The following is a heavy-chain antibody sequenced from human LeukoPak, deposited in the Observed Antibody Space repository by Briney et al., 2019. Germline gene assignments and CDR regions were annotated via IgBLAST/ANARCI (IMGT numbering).Heavy chain of an antibody. V-gene: IGHV3-23*01. D-gene: IGHD2/OR15-2a*01. CDR3: AKVGVTSVINYYYYYMDV. CDR1: GFTFSSYA. J-gene: IGHJ6*03. Sequence: GSLRLSCAASGFTFSSYAMSWVRQAPGKGLEWVSAISGSGGSTYYADSVKGRFTISRDNSKNTLYLQMNSLRAEDTAVYYCAKVGVTSVINYYYYYMDVWGKGTTVTVSS. CDR2: ISGSGGST.